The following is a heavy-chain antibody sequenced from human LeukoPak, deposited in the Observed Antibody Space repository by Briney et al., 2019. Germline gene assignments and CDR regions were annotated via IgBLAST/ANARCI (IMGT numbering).Heavy chain of an antibody. D-gene: IGHD6-13*01. CDR1: GGSISSYY. CDR2: IYYSGST. J-gene: IGHJ4*02. CDR3: ARHVKQQLVILYFDL. Sequence: SETLSLTCTVSGGSISSYYWSWIRQPPGKGLEWIGYIYYSGSTNYNPSLKSRVTISVDTSKNQFSLKLSSVTAADTAVYYCARHVKQQLVILYFDLWGERALVTVSS. V-gene: IGHV4-59*08.